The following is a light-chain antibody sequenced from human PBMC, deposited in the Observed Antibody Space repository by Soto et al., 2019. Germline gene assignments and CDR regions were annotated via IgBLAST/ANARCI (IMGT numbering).Light chain of an antibody. CDR3: AAWDDSLSGMV. V-gene: IGLV1-47*01. CDR2: RNN. J-gene: IGLJ2*01. CDR1: SSNIGRNY. Sequence: QAVVTQPPSASGTPGQRVTISCSGSSSNIGRNYVYWYQQLPGTAPKLLIYRNNHRPSGVPDRFSGSKSGTSASLAISGLRSEDEADYYCAAWDDSLSGMVFGGGTTLTVL.